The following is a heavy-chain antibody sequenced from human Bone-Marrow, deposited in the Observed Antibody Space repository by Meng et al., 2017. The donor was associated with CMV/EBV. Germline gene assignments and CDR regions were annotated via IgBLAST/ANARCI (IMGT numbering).Heavy chain of an antibody. Sequence: RLYSSWIGWVRQLPGKGLEWMTFISLSDSDTRYSPSLQGHVTISADKSINTAYLQWSSLKASDTAMYYCASSPPDTTGYSYFDYWGQGTLVTVSS. CDR2: ISLSDSDT. CDR1: RLYSSW. D-gene: IGHD3-9*01. J-gene: IGHJ4*02. V-gene: IGHV5-51*01. CDR3: ASSPPDTTGYSYFDY.